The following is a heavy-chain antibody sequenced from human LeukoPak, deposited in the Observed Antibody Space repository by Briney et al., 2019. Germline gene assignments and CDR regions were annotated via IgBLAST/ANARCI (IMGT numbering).Heavy chain of an antibody. CDR3: ARVYSGYDWSFDY. CDR1: GGSISSGGYS. V-gene: IGHV4-30-2*01. CDR2: IYHSGST. Sequence: SETLSLTCAVSGGSISSGGYSWSWIRQPPGEGLEWIGYIYHSGSTYYNPSLKSRVTISVDRSKNQFSLKLSSVTAADTAVYYCARVYSGYDWSFDYWGQGTLVTVSS. J-gene: IGHJ4*02. D-gene: IGHD5-12*01.